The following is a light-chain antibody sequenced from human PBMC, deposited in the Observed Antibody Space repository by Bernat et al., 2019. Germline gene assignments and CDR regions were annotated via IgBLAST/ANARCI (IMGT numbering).Light chain of an antibody. J-gene: IGKJ2*01. CDR3: MQVLQTPFT. V-gene: IGKV2-28*01. Sequence: EIVMTQSPLFLPVTPGEPASISCRSSQSLLKSDVYNYFNWYLQKPGQSPQILIYLGSNRASGVPDRFSGSGSGTEFTLKISRVEAEDAGVYYCMQVLQTPFTFGQGTKLEIK. CDR1: QSLLKSDVYNY. CDR2: LGS.